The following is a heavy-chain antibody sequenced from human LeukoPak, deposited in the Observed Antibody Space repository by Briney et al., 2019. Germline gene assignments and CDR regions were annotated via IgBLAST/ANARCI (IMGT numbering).Heavy chain of an antibody. CDR2: MYSSGST. D-gene: IGHD1-26*01. Sequence: SETLSLTCTVSGGSISDYYWNWIRQSPGKALEWIGYMYSSGSTNWGTDYSPSLKSRLTLSVDTSKNQFSLRLSSVTAADTAVYYCAKFSGTYGRAFDIWGQGTMLTVSS. J-gene: IGHJ3*02. CDR3: AKFSGTYGRAFDI. V-gene: IGHV4-59*01. CDR1: GGSISDYY.